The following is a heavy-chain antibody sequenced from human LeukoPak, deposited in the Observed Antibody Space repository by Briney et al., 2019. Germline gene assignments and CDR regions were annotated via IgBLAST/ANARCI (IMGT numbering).Heavy chain of an antibody. J-gene: IGHJ5*02. CDR2: ISGSGDNT. V-gene: IGHV3-23*01. CDR3: AKSPHSSRWGNGFDP. D-gene: IGHD6-13*01. Sequence: GGSLRLSCAASGFTFSSYAMSWVRQAPGKGLEWVSGISGSGDNTYYADSVKGRFTISGDNSKNTLYLQMNSLRAEDTAVYYCAKSPHSSRWGNGFDPWGQGTLVTVSS. CDR1: GFTFSSYA.